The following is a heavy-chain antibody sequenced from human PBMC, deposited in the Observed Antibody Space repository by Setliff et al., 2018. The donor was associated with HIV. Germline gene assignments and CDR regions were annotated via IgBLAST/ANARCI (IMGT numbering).Heavy chain of an antibody. CDR3: AKDVCSGAYCYAYYYYGMDV. CDR2: IRYDGSQK. D-gene: IGHD2-15*01. J-gene: IGHJ6*02. CDR1: GFLFHTYW. V-gene: IGHV3-30*02. Sequence: QLGGSLRLSCAASGFLFHTYWMSWVRQAPGKGLEWVAFIRYDGSQKYYVDSVKGRFTISRDNSKNTLYLQMNSLRVEDTAVYYCAKDVCSGAYCYAYYYYGMDVWGQGTMVTVSS.